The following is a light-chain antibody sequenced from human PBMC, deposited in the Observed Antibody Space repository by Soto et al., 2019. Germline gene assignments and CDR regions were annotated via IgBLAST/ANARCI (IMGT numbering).Light chain of an antibody. Sequence: DIQMTQSPSSLSASVGDRVTITCQASQDISNYLNWYQQKPGKAPKLLIYDASNLETGVPSRFSGSGSGTDFTFTISSLQPEDIATYYXQQYDNLPLTFGGGTKVEIK. CDR3: QQYDNLPLT. CDR2: DAS. V-gene: IGKV1-33*01. CDR1: QDISNY. J-gene: IGKJ4*01.